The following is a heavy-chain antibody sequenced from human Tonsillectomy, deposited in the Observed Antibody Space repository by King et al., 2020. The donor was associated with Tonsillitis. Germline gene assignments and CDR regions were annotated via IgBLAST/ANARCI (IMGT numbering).Heavy chain of an antibody. D-gene: IGHD6-19*01. CDR1: GFSFSDYA. V-gene: IGHV3-33*08. CDR2: IWYNGINK. J-gene: IGHJ4*02. Sequence: VQLVESGGGVVQPGRSLRLSCAASGFSFSDYAMHWVRQAPGNGLEWVAVIWYNGINKYYEDTVKGRFTISSDNSQNTLYLQMNSLRVEDTAVYYCARGAGSGSYPSPDFWGQGTLVTVSS. CDR3: ARGAGSGSYPSPDF.